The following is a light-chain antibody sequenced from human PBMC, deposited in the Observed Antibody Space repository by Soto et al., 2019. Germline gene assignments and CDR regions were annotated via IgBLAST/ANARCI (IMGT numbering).Light chain of an antibody. V-gene: IGKV3-11*01. Sequence: EIVLTQSPATLSLSPGERATLSCRASQSVSSYLAWYQQKPGQAPRLLIYDASNRATGIPARFSGRGSGTDFTLTISSLEPEDFANYYCQQRSNWPPGYTFGQGTKLEIK. J-gene: IGKJ2*01. CDR2: DAS. CDR1: QSVSSY. CDR3: QQRSNWPPGYT.